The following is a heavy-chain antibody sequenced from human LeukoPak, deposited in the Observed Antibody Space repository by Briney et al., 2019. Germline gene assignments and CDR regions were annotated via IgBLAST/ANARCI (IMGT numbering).Heavy chain of an antibody. CDR3: ARHPPPNIVVVPAASLHAFDI. Sequence: SETLSLTCAVSGYSISSGYYWGWIRQPPGKGLEWFGSIYHSGGTYYNPSLKSRVTISVDTSKNQFSLKLSSVTAADTAVYYCARHPPPNIVVVPAASLHAFDIWGQGTMVTVSS. V-gene: IGHV4-38-2*01. J-gene: IGHJ3*02. CDR1: GYSISSGYY. CDR2: IYHSGGT. D-gene: IGHD2-2*01.